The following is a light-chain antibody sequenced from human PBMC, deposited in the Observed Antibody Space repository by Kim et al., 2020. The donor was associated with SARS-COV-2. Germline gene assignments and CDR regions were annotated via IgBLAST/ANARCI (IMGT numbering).Light chain of an antibody. J-gene: IGLJ2*01. V-gene: IGLV3-19*01. CDR3: NSRDSSGNHGV. CDR2: GTN. Sequence: ARGQTVRHTWQGDSLKSYYANWCPQKPGQAPVFVIYGTNNRPSGIPDRFSVSSSGNTDSLTITEAQAEDEADYYCNSRDSSGNHGVFGGGTQLTVL. CDR1: SLKSYY.